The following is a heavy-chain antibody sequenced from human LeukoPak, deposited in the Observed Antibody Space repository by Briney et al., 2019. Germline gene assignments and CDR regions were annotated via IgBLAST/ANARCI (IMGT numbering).Heavy chain of an antibody. D-gene: IGHD2-15*01. J-gene: IGHJ4*02. CDR1: GFTLSSYA. Sequence: GGSLRLSCAASGFTLSSYALSWVRRAPGKGLEWVSATSSSDAGKYYADSVRGRFTISRDNSRNTMYLQMNSLRVEDAAVYYCAKAPVTSCRGAFCYPFDSWGQGTLVTVSS. V-gene: IGHV3-23*01. CDR2: TSSSDAGK. CDR3: AKAPVTSCRGAFCYPFDS.